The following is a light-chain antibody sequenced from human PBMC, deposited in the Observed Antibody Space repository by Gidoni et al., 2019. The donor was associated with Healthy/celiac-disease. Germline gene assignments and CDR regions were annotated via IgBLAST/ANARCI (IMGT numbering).Light chain of an antibody. V-gene: IGKV1-39*01. CDR2: AAS. CDR3: QPSYSTPYT. J-gene: IGKJ2*01. Sequence: DSRMTQSPSSLSASVGDRVTITCRASQSISSYLHWYQQKPGKAPKLLIYAASSLQSGVPSRFSGSGSGTDFTLTISSLQPEDFATYYCQPSYSTPYTFXQXTKLEIK. CDR1: QSISSY.